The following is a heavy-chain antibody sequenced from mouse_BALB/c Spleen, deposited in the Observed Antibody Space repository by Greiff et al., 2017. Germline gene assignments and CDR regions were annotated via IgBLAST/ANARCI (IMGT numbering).Heavy chain of an antibody. CDR3: ARGHYYGYWYFDV. J-gene: IGHJ1*01. CDR1: GFTFSSYG. Sequence: EVQGVESGGGLVQPGGSLKLSCAASGFTFSSYGMSWVRQTPDKRLELVATINSNGGSTYYPDSVKGRFTISRDNAKNTLYLQMSSLKSEDTAMYYCARGHYYGYWYFDVWGAGTTVTVSS. V-gene: IGHV5-6-3*01. CDR2: INSNGGST. D-gene: IGHD1-2*01.